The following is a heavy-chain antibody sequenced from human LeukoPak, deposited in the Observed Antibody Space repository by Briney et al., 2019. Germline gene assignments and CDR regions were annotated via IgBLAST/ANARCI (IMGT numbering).Heavy chain of an antibody. CDR1: GFTFSSYA. J-gene: IGHJ4*02. D-gene: IGHD5-12*01. CDR3: ARVGQWLRSYYFDY. Sequence: GGSLRLSCAASGFTFSSYAMRWVRQAPGKGLEWVAVISYDGSNKYYADSVKGRFTISRDNSKNTLYLQMNSLRAEDTAVYYCARVGQWLRSYYFDYWGQGTLVTVSS. V-gene: IGHV3-30-3*01. CDR2: ISYDGSNK.